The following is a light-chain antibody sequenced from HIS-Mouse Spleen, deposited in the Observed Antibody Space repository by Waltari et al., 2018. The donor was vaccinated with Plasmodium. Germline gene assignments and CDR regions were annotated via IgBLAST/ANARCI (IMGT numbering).Light chain of an antibody. V-gene: IGKV3-20*01. CDR3: QQYGSSPLT. CDR1: QSVSSSY. CDR2: GAS. Sequence: EIVLTQSPGTLSLSPGERATLPCRASQSVSSSYLAWYQQKPGQAPRLRIYGASSRATGIPDRFRGSGSGTDFTLTISRLEPEDFAVYYCQQYGSSPLTFGGGTKVEIK. J-gene: IGKJ4*01.